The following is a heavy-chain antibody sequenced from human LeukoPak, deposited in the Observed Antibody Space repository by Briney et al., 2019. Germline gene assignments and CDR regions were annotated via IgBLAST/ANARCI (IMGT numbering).Heavy chain of an antibody. CDR2: IYHSGST. J-gene: IGHJ4*02. Sequence: SETLSLTCAVSGGSISSGGYSWSWIRQPPGKGLEWIGYIYHSGSTYYNPSLKSRVTISVDRSKDQFSLKLSSVTAADTAVYYCARATRGDGYNSFDYWGQGTLVTVSS. CDR3: ARATRGDGYNSFDY. CDR1: GGSISSGGYS. D-gene: IGHD5-24*01. V-gene: IGHV4-30-2*01.